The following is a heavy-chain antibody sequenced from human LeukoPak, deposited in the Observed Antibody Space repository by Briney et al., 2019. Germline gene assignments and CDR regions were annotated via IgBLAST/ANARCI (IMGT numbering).Heavy chain of an antibody. Sequence: GPPVKVSCKASGYTFTNYGVSWIRQAPGQGLEWMGWISGYNGNTNFAQKFQGRVAVTTDTSTSTAYMDLRSLRSDDTAVYYCARARDYDSSAYPPDYWGQGTLVTVSS. V-gene: IGHV1-18*01. D-gene: IGHD3-22*01. CDR1: GYTFTNYG. J-gene: IGHJ4*02. CDR2: ISGYNGNT. CDR3: ARARDYDSSAYPPDY.